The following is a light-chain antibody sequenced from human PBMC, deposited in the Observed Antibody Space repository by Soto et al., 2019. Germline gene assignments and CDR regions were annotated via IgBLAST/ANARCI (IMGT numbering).Light chain of an antibody. J-gene: IGKJ1*01. Sequence: EVVMTQSPATLSVSPGERVTFSCRASQSVTTNLAWYQHKPGQSPRLLISDASTGASGIPPRFSGSGSGTEFTLTIDRLQSADFAVYYCQQYGSSRTFGQGTKVDIK. CDR1: QSVTTN. CDR3: QQYGSSRT. CDR2: DAS. V-gene: IGKV3-15*01.